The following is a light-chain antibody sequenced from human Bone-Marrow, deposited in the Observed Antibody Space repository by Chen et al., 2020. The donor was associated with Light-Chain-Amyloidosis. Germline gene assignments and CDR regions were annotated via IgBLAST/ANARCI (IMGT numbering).Light chain of an antibody. CDR1: QSVSSF. Sequence: EIVLTQSPATLSLSPGERATLSCRASQSVSSFLAWYQQKPGQSPRLLIYGASNRATGIPARFSGSGSGTDLTLTISSLESEDFAVYYCQQRSDWPLTFGGGTKVEIK. J-gene: IGKJ4*01. CDR2: GAS. V-gene: IGKV3-11*01. CDR3: QQRSDWPLT.